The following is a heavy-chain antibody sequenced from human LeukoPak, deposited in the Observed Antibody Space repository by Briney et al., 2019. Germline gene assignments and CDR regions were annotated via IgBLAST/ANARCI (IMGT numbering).Heavy chain of an antibody. Sequence: SETLSLPCTVSGGSISSYYWSWIRQPPGKGLEWIGYIYYSGSTNYNPSLKSRVTISVDTSKNQFSLKLSSVTAADTAVYYCAREAAAGTVDYWGQGTLVTVSS. D-gene: IGHD6-13*01. CDR1: GGSISSYY. J-gene: IGHJ4*02. V-gene: IGHV4-59*01. CDR3: AREAAAGTVDY. CDR2: IYYSGST.